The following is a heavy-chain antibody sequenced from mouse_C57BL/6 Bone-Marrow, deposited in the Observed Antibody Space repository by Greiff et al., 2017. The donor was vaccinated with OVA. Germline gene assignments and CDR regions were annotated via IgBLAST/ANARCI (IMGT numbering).Heavy chain of an antibody. J-gene: IGHJ3*01. CDR3: AIRLFAY. CDR2: ISSGSSTI. D-gene: IGHD1-1*01. V-gene: IGHV5-17*01. CDR1: GFTFSDYG. Sequence: EVKVEESGGGLVKPGGSLKLSCAASGFTFSDYGMHWVRQAPEKGLEWVAYISSGSSTIYYADTVKGRFTISRDNAKNTLFLQMTSLRSEDTAMYYCAIRLFAYWGRGTLVTVSA.